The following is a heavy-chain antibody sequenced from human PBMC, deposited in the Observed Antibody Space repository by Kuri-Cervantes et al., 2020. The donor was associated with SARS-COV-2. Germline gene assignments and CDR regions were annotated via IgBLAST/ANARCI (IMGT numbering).Heavy chain of an antibody. Sequence: ESLKISCAVSRYSISSSSYYWGWIRQPPGKGLEWIGSIYYSGSTYYNPSLKSRVTISVDRSKNQFSLKLSSVTAADTAVYYCARGNSSSGFDYWGQGTLVTVSS. CDR3: ARGNSSSGFDY. CDR1: RYSISSSSYY. D-gene: IGHD6-6*01. J-gene: IGHJ4*02. CDR2: IYYSGST. V-gene: IGHV4-39*07.